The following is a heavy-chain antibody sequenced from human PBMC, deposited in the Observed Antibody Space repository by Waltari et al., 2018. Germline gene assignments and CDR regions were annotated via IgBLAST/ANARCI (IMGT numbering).Heavy chain of an antibody. J-gene: IGHJ6*03. Sequence: QVQLLQSGAEVKKPGASVKVSCTASGYTFSGYYMYWVRQAPGQGLECLGWINFNSGATNYAQKFQGRVTMTRDTSISTVYVEVSRLTSDDTAVYYCARAGPAAHMDVWGKGTTVIVSS. CDR1: GYTFSGYY. V-gene: IGHV1-2*02. CDR3: ARAGPAAHMDV. D-gene: IGHD6-13*01. CDR2: INFNSGAT.